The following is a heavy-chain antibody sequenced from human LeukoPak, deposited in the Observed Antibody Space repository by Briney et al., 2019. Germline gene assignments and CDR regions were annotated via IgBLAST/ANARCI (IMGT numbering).Heavy chain of an antibody. J-gene: IGHJ4*02. Sequence: GGSLRLSCAASGFTFSSYGMHWVRQAPGKGLEWVAVISYDGSNKYYADSVKGRFTISRDNSKNTLYLQMNSLRAEDTAVYYCAKPVSYYDILTGCFDYWGQGTLATVSS. D-gene: IGHD3-9*01. V-gene: IGHV3-30*18. CDR1: GFTFSSYG. CDR3: AKPVSYYDILTGCFDY. CDR2: ISYDGSNK.